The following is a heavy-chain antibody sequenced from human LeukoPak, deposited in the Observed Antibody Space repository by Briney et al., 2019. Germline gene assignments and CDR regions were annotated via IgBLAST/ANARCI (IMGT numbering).Heavy chain of an antibody. V-gene: IGHV4-59*01. D-gene: IGHD6-13*01. CDR2: IYYSGST. Sequence: SETLSLTCTVPGGSISSYYWSWIRQPPGKGLEWIGYIYYSGSTNYNPSLKSRVTISVDTSKNQFSLKLSSVTAADTAVYYCARGARSSSRLRELNWFDPWGQGTLVTVSS. J-gene: IGHJ5*02. CDR3: ARGARSSSRLRELNWFDP. CDR1: GGSISSYY.